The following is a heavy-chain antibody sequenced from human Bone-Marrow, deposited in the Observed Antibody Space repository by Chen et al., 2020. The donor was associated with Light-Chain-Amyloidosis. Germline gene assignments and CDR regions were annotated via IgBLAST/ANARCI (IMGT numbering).Heavy chain of an antibody. CDR3: AKSSYSSSFFLDAFDI. CDR2: ISWNSGSI. V-gene: IGHV3-9*01. D-gene: IGHD6-13*01. J-gene: IGHJ3*02. CDR1: GFTFGDYA. Sequence: LVESGGGLVQPGRFLRLSCAAPGFTFGDYAMHWVRQAPGKGLEWVSGISWNSGSIGYADSVKGRFTISRDNAKNSLYLQMNSLRAEDTALYYCAKSSYSSSFFLDAFDIWGQGTMVTVSS.